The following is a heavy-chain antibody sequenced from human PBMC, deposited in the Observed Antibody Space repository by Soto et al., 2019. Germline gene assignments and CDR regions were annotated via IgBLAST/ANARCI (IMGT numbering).Heavy chain of an antibody. CDR2: ISRSSTGI. Sequence: EVQLVEAGGGLVQPGGSLRLSCAASGFTFSLYSMSWVRQAPGKGLEWVAYISRSSTGIHYADSVKGRFTISRDDATNSMHLQMNSLRDGDTAVYYCARAVTWGLDVWGQGTTVSISS. V-gene: IGHV3-48*02. D-gene: IGHD3-10*01. CDR3: ARAVTWGLDV. J-gene: IGHJ6*02. CDR1: GFTFSLYS.